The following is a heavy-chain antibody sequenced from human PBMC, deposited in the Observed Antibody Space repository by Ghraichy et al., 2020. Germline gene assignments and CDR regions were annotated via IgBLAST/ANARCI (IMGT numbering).Heavy chain of an antibody. CDR1: GFTFSSYS. CDR3: ARDQIRIGAAAGGTSYYYYGMDV. J-gene: IGHJ6*02. V-gene: IGHV3-48*02. CDR2: ISSSSSTI. Sequence: GGSLRLSCAASGFTFSSYSMNWVRQAPGKGLEWVSYISSSSSTIYYADSVKGRFTISRDNAKNSLYLQMNSLRDEDTAVYYCARDQIRIGAAAGGTSYYYYGMDVWGQGTTVTVSS. D-gene: IGHD6-13*01.